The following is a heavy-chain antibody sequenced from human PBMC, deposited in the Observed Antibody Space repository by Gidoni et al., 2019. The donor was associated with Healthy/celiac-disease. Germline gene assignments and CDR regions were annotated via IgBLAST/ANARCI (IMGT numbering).Heavy chain of an antibody. V-gene: IGHV4-34*01. J-gene: IGHJ4*02. Sequence: QVQLQQWGAGLLKPSETLSLTCAVYGGSFSGYYWSWIRQPPGKGLEWIGEINHSGSTNYNPSLKSRVTISVDTSKNQFSLKLSSVTAADTAVYYCARGGPKKYCSGGSCYSYYFDYWGQGTLVTVSS. CDR2: INHSGST. CDR1: GGSFSGYY. D-gene: IGHD2-15*01. CDR3: ARGGPKKYCSGGSCYSYYFDY.